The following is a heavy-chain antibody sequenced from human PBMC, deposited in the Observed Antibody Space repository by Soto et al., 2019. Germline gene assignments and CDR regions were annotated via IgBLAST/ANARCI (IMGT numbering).Heavy chain of an antibody. CDR3: ARDTTSSGWYFGYYYYMDV. CDR2: ISAYNGNT. V-gene: IGHV1-18*01. CDR1: GYTFTSYG. Sequence: QVQLVQSGAEVKKSGASVKVSCKASGYTFTSYGISWVRQAPGQGLEWMGWISAYNGNTNYAQKLQGRVTMTTDTSTSTAYMELRSLRSDDTAVYYCARDTTSSGWYFGYYYYMDVWGKGTTVTVSS. J-gene: IGHJ6*03. D-gene: IGHD6-19*01.